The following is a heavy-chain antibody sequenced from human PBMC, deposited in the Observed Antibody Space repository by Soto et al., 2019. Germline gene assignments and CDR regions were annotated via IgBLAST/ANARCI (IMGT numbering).Heavy chain of an antibody. V-gene: IGHV4-59*01. CDR1: GGSISSYY. CDR2: IYYSGST. CDR3: ARGHDFWSGYYPENSFDY. Sequence: SETLSLTCTVSGGSISSYYWSWIRQPPGKGLEWIGYIYYSGSTNYNPSLKSRVTISVDTSKNQFSLKLSSVTAADTAVYYCARGHDFWSGYYPENSFDYWGQGTLVTVSS. D-gene: IGHD3-3*01. J-gene: IGHJ4*02.